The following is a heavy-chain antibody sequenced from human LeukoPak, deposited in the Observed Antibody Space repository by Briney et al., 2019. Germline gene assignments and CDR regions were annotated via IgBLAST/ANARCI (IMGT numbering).Heavy chain of an antibody. Sequence: PGGSLRLSCAASGFTFNSYGIHWVRQAPGKGLNWVAFIRYDGNNKYYADSVKGRFTISRDNSKNMLYLEMNSLSTEDTAVYYCAKVRYCSGVNCYPDDNWGQGTLVTVSS. D-gene: IGHD2-15*01. CDR2: IRYDGNNK. V-gene: IGHV3-30*02. CDR3: AKVRYCSGVNCYPDDN. CDR1: GFTFNSYG. J-gene: IGHJ4*02.